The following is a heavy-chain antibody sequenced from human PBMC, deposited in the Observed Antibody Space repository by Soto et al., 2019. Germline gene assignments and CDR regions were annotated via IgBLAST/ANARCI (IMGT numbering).Heavy chain of an antibody. Sequence: EVQLVESGGGLVQPGGSLRLSCEASGFNFSSYDMHWVRQATGKGLEWVSVIGTAGDTFYTGSVKGRFTISRENGKNSLYLQRNRLRAGDTVVYYCARAGQGACCSGVSCYLGASDIWGQGTMVTVSS. J-gene: IGHJ3*02. D-gene: IGHD2-15*01. CDR2: IGTAGDT. CDR1: GFNFSSYD. CDR3: ARAGQGACCSGVSCYLGASDI. V-gene: IGHV3-13*01.